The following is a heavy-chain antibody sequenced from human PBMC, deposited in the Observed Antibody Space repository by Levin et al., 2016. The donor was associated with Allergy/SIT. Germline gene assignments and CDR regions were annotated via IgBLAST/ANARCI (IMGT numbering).Heavy chain of an antibody. D-gene: IGHD3-22*01. CDR1: GFTFSSYA. Sequence: GESLKISCAASGFTFSSYAMSWVRQAPGKGLEWVSAISGSGGSTYYADSVKGRFTISRDNSKNTLYLQMNSLRAEDTAVYYCAKGHYYDSSGYPGSWGQGTLVTVSS. J-gene: IGHJ4*02. CDR2: ISGSGGST. CDR3: AKGHYYDSSGYPGS. V-gene: IGHV3-23*01.